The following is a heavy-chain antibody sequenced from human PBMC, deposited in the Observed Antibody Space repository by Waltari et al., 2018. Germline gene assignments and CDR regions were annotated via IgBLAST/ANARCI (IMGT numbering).Heavy chain of an antibody. CDR3: ARSIFRGVTAPDY. V-gene: IGHV3-23*04. Sequence: EVQLVESGGALVQPGGSLTLSCAASGFTFSNYGMSWVRQAPGKGLEGGASIRASGGDLAYADSVEGRLIISRDNSKSTVYLQMNSLRVDDTAVYYCARSIFRGVTAPDYWGQGTLVTVSS. J-gene: IGHJ4*02. D-gene: IGHD3-10*01. CDR2: IRASGGDL. CDR1: GFTFSNYG.